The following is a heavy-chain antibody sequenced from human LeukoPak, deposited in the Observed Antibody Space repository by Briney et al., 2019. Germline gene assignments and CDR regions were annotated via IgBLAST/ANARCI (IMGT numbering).Heavy chain of an antibody. Sequence: PGGSLRLSCAASGFTFSSYSMNWVRQAPGNGLEWVSSISSSSSYIYYADSVKGRFTISRDNAKNSLYLQMNGLRAEDTAVYYCAREIVATIRPYWGQGTLVTVSS. CDR2: ISSSSSYI. D-gene: IGHD5-12*01. CDR3: AREIVATIRPY. V-gene: IGHV3-21*01. CDR1: GFTFSSYS. J-gene: IGHJ4*02.